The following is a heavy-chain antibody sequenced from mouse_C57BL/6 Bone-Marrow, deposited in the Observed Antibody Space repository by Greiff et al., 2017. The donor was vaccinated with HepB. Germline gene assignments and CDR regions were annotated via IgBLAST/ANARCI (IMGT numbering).Heavy chain of an antibody. D-gene: IGHD1-1*01. J-gene: IGHJ4*01. V-gene: IGHV5-6*01. CDR2: ISSGGSYT. CDR1: GFTFSSYG. CDR3: ARFTGNYAMDY. Sequence: EVNLVESGGDLVKPGGSLKLSCAASGFTFSSYGMSWVRQTPDKRLEWVATISSGGSYTYYPDSVKGRFTISRDNAKNTLYLQMSSLKSEDTAMYYCARFTGNYAMDYWGQGTSVTVSS.